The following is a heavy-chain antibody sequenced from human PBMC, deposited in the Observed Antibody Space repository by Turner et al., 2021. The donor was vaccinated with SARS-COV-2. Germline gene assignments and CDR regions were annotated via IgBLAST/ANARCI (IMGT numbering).Heavy chain of an antibody. J-gene: IGHJ4*02. CDR2: ILYDGSNK. V-gene: IGHV3-30*18. Sequence: QVQLVESGGGVVQPGRSLRLSCAASGFPFSSYGMHWVRQAPGKGLEWVAVILYDGSNKYYADSVKGRFTISRDNSKNTLYLQMNSLRAEDTAVYYCAKGMGSYCSGGSCYPRTFDYWGQGTLVTVSS. D-gene: IGHD2-15*01. CDR3: AKGMGSYCSGGSCYPRTFDY. CDR1: GFPFSSYG.